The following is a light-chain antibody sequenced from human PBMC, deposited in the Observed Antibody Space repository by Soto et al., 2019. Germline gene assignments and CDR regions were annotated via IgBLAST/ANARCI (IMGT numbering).Light chain of an antibody. CDR1: QSVSGY. J-gene: IGKJ1*01. Sequence: EIVMTQSPGTVSVFPGETVTLSCRASQSVSGYLDWFHQKPGQAPRLVLLRIFTRAIGVPARFSGSWSETEFTLTISGLQSEDSGVYYCLQHYYWPWTLGQGTKVDSK. CDR2: RIF. CDR3: LQHYYWPWT. V-gene: IGKV3-15*01.